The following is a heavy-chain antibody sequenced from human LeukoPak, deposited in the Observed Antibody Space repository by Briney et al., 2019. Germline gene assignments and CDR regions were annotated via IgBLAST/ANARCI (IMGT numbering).Heavy chain of an antibody. Sequence: SETLSLTCTVSGGSISSYHWSWIRQPPGKGLEWIGYIYYSGSTNYNPSLKSRVTISVDTSKNQFSLKLSSVTAADTAVYYCARAGVLRYFDWSYPKDFDYWGQGTLVTVSS. J-gene: IGHJ4*02. CDR2: IYYSGST. D-gene: IGHD3-9*01. V-gene: IGHV4-59*12. CDR3: ARAGVLRYFDWSYPKDFDY. CDR1: GGSISSYH.